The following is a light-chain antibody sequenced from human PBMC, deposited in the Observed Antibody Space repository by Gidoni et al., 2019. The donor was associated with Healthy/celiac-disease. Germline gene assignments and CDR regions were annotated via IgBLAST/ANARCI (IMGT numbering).Light chain of an antibody. J-gene: IGKJ1*01. Sequence: EIVLTQSPATLSLSPGERATLSCRASQSVSSNLSSYYQQPGRAPRLLILDASNRTAGIPARFIGGRSGTDFSLTISSRVTDDFAVEYCRQRNGWSWTFGQGTKVEIK. CDR1: QSVSSN. CDR3: RQRNGWSWT. CDR2: DAS. V-gene: IGKV3-11*01.